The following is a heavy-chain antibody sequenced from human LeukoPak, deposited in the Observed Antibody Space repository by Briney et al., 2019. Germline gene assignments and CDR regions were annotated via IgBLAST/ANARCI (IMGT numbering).Heavy chain of an antibody. CDR2: INAGNGNT. CDR3: ARDDYDILTGYFRGMDV. Sequence: ASVKVSCEASGYTFTSYAMHWVRQAPGQRLEWMGWINAGNGNTKYSQKFQGRVTITRHTSASTAYMELSSLRSEDTAVYYCARDDYDILTGYFRGMDVWGKGTTVTVSS. V-gene: IGHV1-3*01. CDR1: GYTFTSYA. J-gene: IGHJ6*04. D-gene: IGHD3-9*01.